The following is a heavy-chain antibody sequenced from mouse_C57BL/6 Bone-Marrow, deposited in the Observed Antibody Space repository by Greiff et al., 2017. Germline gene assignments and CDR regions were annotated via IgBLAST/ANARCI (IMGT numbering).Heavy chain of an antibody. CDR3: ARGAYSNYVFYAMDY. J-gene: IGHJ4*01. CDR2: IDPNSGGT. V-gene: IGHV1-72*01. D-gene: IGHD2-5*01. CDR1: GYTFTSYW. Sequence: VQLQQPGAELVKPGASVKLSCKASGYTFTSYWMHWVKQRPGRGLEWIGRIDPNSGGTKYNEKFKSKATLTVDKPSSTAYMQLSSLKSEDSAVYYCARGAYSNYVFYAMDYWGQGTSVTVSS.